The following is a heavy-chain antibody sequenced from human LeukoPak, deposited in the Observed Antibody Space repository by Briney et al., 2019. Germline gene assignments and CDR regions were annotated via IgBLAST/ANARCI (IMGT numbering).Heavy chain of an antibody. J-gene: IGHJ4*02. CDR2: ISWNSGSI. CDR1: GFTFGGYA. V-gene: IGHV3-9*03. Sequence: GRSLRLSCAASGFTFGGYAMHWVRQAPGKGLEWVSGISWNSGSIGYADSVKGRFTISRDNAKNSLYLQMNSLRAEDMALYYCAKGYSSGWSYFDYWGQGTLVTVSS. CDR3: AKGYSSGWSYFDY. D-gene: IGHD6-19*01.